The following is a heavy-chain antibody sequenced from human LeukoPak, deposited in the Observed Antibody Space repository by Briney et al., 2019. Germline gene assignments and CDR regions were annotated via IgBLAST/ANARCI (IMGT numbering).Heavy chain of an antibody. CDR2: ISGSGGST. D-gene: IGHD6-19*01. CDR3: AKDRSRGVAGSYFDY. Sequence: GGSLRLSCAASGFTFSSYAMSWVRQAPGKGLEWVSAISGSGGSTYHADSVKGRFTISRDNSKNTLYLQMNSLRAEDTAVYYCAKDRSRGVAGSYFDYWGQGTLVTVSS. CDR1: GFTFSSYA. J-gene: IGHJ4*02. V-gene: IGHV3-23*01.